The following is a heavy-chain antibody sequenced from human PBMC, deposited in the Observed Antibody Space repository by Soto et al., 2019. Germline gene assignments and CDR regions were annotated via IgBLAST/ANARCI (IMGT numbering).Heavy chain of an antibody. D-gene: IGHD1-26*01. J-gene: IGHJ4*01. CDR2: TYYTPKWYN. CDR1: GYSVSSNSAA. CDR3: ARVSIIGSYSHFDY. Sequence: SQALSLTCVISGYSVSSNSAAWNWIRQSPSRGLEWLARTYYTPKWYNDYAVSVKSRITINADTSKNQFSLQLNSVTPEDTAVYYCARVSIIGSYSHFDYWGQGTLVTVSS. V-gene: IGHV6-1*01.